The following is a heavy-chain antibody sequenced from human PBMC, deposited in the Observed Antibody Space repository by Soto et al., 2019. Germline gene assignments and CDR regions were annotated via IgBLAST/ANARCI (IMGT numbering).Heavy chain of an antibody. CDR2: ITYDGSNS. Sequence: QVQLVESGGGVVQPGRSLRLSCAASESSFSTYTMNWVRQAPGKGLEWVSLITYDGSNSYYADSVKGRFTISRDNSKNTLYLQMNSLRAEDTAVYYCAREESGVDFYYGMDVWGQGTTVTVSS. CDR3: AREESGVDFYYGMDV. V-gene: IGHV3-30-3*01. CDR1: ESSFSTYT. D-gene: IGHD3-10*01. J-gene: IGHJ6*02.